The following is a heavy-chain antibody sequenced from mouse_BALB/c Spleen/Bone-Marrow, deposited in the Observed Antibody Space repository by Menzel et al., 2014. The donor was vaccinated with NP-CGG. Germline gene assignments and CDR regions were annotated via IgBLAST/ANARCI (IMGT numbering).Heavy chain of an antibody. J-gene: IGHJ2*01. CDR2: ISSGSNSI. CDR3: TRGGNWDDFDY. D-gene: IGHD4-1*01. CDR1: GFTFSSFG. V-gene: IGHV5-17*02. Sequence: EVMLVESGGGLVQPGGSRKLSCAASGFTFSSFGMHWVRQAPEKGLEWVAYISSGSNSIFYADTVKGRFTISRDNPKNTLFLQMASLRSEDTAMYYCTRGGNWDDFDYWGQDATLTVSS.